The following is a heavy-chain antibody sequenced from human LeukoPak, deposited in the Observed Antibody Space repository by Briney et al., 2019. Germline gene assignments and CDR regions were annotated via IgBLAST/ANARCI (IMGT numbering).Heavy chain of an antibody. CDR2: IKQDGSSK. CDR1: VFTRRSYW. CDR3: ARDGGPVDY. J-gene: IGHJ4*02. D-gene: IGHD2-15*01. Sequence: GGCLRVSHPHSVFTRRSYWMSWVGLAPGAGPEWAGNIKQDGSSKYYVDSVKGRFTISRDNDKNSLYLQMNSLRAEDTAVYYCARDGGPVDYWGQGTLVTVSS. V-gene: IGHV3-7*01.